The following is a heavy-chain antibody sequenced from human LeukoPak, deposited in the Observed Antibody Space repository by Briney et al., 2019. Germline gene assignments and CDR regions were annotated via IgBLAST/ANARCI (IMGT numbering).Heavy chain of an antibody. Sequence: SETLSLTCTVSRGPISSYYWSWIRQPPGKGLEWIGYISYSGSTNFNPSLKSRVTISVDTSKKQFSLKLTSVTSTDTAVYYCARALWFGELSNSFDYWGQGTLVTVSS. J-gene: IGHJ4*02. CDR3: ARALWFGELSNSFDY. CDR1: RGPISSYY. V-gene: IGHV4-59*01. D-gene: IGHD3-10*01. CDR2: ISYSGST.